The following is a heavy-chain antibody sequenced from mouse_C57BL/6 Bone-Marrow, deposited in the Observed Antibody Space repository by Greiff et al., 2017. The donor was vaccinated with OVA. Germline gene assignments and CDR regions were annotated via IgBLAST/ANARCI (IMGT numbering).Heavy chain of an antibody. V-gene: IGHV1-42*01. CDR2: INPSTGGT. CDR1: GYSFTGYY. D-gene: IGHD1-1*01. Sequence: EVKLLESGPELVKPGASVKISCKASGYSFTGYYMNWVKQSPEKSLEWIGEINPSTGGTTYNQKFKAKATLTVDKSSSTAYMQLKSLTSEDSAVYYCARSPPVVAPFDYWGQGTTLTVSS. CDR3: ARSPPVVAPFDY. J-gene: IGHJ2*01.